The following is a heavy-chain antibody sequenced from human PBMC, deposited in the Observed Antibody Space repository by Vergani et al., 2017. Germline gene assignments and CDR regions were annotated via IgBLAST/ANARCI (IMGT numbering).Heavy chain of an antibody. CDR3: ARDQVPAAIRLNVGNYMDV. CDR1: GITFKNAW. Sequence: EVQVVESGGGLIKPGGSLRLSCVVSGITFKNAWINWVRQAPGKGLEWIGRIRSKNDGGTADYAAPLKGRFTISRDDSKDSAFLLVNNLKTEDTAVYFCARDQVPAAIRLNVGNYMDVWGKGTTVIVSS. D-gene: IGHD2-2*02. CDR2: IRSKNDGGTA. V-gene: IGHV3-15*01. J-gene: IGHJ6*03.